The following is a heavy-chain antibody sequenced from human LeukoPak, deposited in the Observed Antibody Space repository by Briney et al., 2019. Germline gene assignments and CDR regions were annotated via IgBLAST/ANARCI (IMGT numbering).Heavy chain of an antibody. J-gene: IGHJ4*02. CDR2: FDPEDGET. D-gene: IGHD3-22*01. CDR3: ATDPRGYYYDSSGYDY. V-gene: IGHV1-24*01. Sequence: ASVKVSCKVSGYTLTELSMHWVRQAPGKGLEWMGGFDPEDGETIYAQKFQGRVTMTEDTSTDTANMELSSLRSEDTAVYYCATDPRGYYYDSSGYDYWGQGTLVTVSS. CDR1: GYTLTELS.